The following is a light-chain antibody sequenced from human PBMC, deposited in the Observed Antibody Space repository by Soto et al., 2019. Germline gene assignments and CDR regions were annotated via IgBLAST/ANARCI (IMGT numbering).Light chain of an antibody. CDR1: RTVSNW. J-gene: IGKJ5*01. Sequence: DIQMTQSPSTLSASVGDRVTITCRASRTVSNWLAWYQHQPGRAPRLLISRASILESEVPPRFSGSGFGTEFTLTIDSLQPDDFGTYYCQQYNSYALTFGQGTRLGIK. V-gene: IGKV1-5*03. CDR2: RAS. CDR3: QQYNSYALT.